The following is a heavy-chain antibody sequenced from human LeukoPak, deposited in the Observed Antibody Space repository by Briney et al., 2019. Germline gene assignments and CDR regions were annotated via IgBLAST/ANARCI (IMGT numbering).Heavy chain of an antibody. CDR1: GFTFSTYS. J-gene: IGHJ2*01. Sequence: GGSLRLSCAASGFTFSTYSMNWVRQAPGKGLEWVSSMGSGSSFIYYADSVKGRFTISRDNAKNSLYLQMNSLRAEDTAVYYRAGSDTTGYTPREWDYWYFDLWGRGTLVTVSS. CDR3: AGSDTTGYTPREWDYWYFDL. CDR2: MGSGSSFI. D-gene: IGHD1-1*01. V-gene: IGHV3-21*01.